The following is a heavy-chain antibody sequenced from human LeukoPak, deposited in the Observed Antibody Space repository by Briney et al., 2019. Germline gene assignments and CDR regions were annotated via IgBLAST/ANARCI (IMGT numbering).Heavy chain of an antibody. D-gene: IGHD6-13*01. J-gene: IGHJ6*03. CDR3: ARAGYEYSSSWYYYYYMDV. CDR2: IYTSGST. CDR1: GGSISSYY. Sequence: PSETLSLTCTVSGGSISSYYWSWIRQPAGKGLEWIGRIYTSGSTNYNPSLKSRVTMSVDTSKNQFSLKLSSVTAADTAVYYCARAGYEYSSSWYYYYYMDVWGKGTTVTVSS. V-gene: IGHV4-4*07.